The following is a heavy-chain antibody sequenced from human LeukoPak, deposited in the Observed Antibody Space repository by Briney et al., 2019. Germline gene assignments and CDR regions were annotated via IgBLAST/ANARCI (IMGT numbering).Heavy chain of an antibody. CDR3: AKATDTAMGLYMDV. D-gene: IGHD5-18*01. CDR2: ISYDGSNK. CDR1: GFTFSDSW. Sequence: GGSLRLSCAASGFTFSDSWMSWVRQAPGKGLEWVAVISYDGSNKYYADSVKGRFTISRDNSKNTLYLQMNSLRAEDTAVYYCAKATDTAMGLYMDVWGKGTTVTVSS. V-gene: IGHV3-30*18. J-gene: IGHJ6*03.